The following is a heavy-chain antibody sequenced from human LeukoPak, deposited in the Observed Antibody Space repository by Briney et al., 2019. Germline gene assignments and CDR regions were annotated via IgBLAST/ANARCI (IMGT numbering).Heavy chain of an antibody. V-gene: IGHV3-23*01. CDR3: AKDPFGVVIPFDY. CDR2: ISGSGGST. J-gene: IGHJ4*02. Sequence: RPGGSLRLSCAASGFTFSSYAVSWVRQAPGKGLEWVSAISGSGGSTYYADSVKGRFTISRDNSKNTLYLQMNSLRAEDTAVYYCAKDPFGVVIPFDYWGQGTLVTVSS. D-gene: IGHD3-3*01. CDR1: GFTFSSYA.